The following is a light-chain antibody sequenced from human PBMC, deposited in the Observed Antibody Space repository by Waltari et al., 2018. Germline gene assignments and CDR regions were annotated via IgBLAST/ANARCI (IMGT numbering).Light chain of an antibody. Sequence: DIQMTQSPSSLSASVGDRVTISCRASQSVTGYLNWYQQKPGKAPKLLFYESSMLHRGVHSRFRCSQSGTDFTLTISFLQPEDFATYYCQQSDTNTIAFGQGTRLEIK. V-gene: IGKV1-39*01. CDR1: QSVTGY. CDR2: ESS. CDR3: QQSDTNTIA. J-gene: IGKJ5*01.